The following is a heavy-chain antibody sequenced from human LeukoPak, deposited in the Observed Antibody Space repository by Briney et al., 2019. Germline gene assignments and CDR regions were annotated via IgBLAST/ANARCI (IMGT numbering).Heavy chain of an antibody. V-gene: IGHV6-1*01. CDR3: ARDQGGRFDS. CDR2: TYYRSKWCN. D-gene: IGHD3-16*01. Sequence: SQTLSLTCAISGDSVSSNSAGWSWIRQSPSRGLEWLGRTYYRSKWCNDYALSVKSRITINPDTSKNQFSLQLNSVTPEDTAVYYCARDQGGRFDSWGQGTLVTVSS. CDR1: GDSVSSNSAG. J-gene: IGHJ5*01.